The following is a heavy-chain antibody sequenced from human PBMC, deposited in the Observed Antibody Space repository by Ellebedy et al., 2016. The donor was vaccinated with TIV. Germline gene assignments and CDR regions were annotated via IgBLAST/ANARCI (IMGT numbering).Heavy chain of an antibody. CDR3: TKGYGFEYFQS. CDR1: GFIFNSHG. Sequence: SLKISCAASGFIFNSHGMHWVRQVPGKGLEWVSGISWNSGKIGYADSVKGRFTISRDNAKNSLYLQMNSLRVEDTAFYYCTKGYGFEYFQSWGQGTLVTVSS. D-gene: IGHD5-24*01. J-gene: IGHJ1*01. CDR2: ISWNSGKI. V-gene: IGHV3-9*01.